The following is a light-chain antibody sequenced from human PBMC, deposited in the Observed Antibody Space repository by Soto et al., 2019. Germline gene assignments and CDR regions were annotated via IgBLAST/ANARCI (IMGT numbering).Light chain of an antibody. Sequence: SYELTQPPSVSVSPGQTASITCSGDKLGDKYARWYQQKPGQSPVLVIYQDSKRPSGIPERFSGSNSGNTATLTISGTQAMDEADYYCQAWDSSTAGGVFGGGTKVTVL. V-gene: IGLV3-1*01. J-gene: IGLJ2*01. CDR1: KLGDKY. CDR2: QDS. CDR3: QAWDSSTAGGV.